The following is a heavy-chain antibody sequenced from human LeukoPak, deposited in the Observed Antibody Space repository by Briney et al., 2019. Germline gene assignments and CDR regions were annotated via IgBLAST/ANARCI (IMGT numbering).Heavy chain of an antibody. V-gene: IGHV4-39*07. J-gene: IGHJ4*02. CDR2: IYYSGST. CDR1: GGSISSSSYY. CDR3: ARDPGMQWLARGYFDY. Sequence: SETLSLTCTVSGGSISSSSYYWGWIRQPPGKGLEWIGSIYYSGSTYYNPSLKSRVTISVDTSKNQFSLKLSSVTAADTAVYYCARDPGMQWLARGYFDYWGQGTLVTVSS. D-gene: IGHD6-19*01.